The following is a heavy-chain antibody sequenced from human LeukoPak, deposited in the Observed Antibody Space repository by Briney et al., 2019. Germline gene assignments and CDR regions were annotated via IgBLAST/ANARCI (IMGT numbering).Heavy chain of an antibody. D-gene: IGHD2-8*01. J-gene: IGHJ2*01. Sequence: GGSLRLSCAASGFTLSSHDVHWVRQVPGKGLEWISAINVAGNTYYSDSVKGRFSVSRDNAKNSVHLQMTSLRAGDTAVYHYAREPDVYGSWYFDLWGRGTQVTVSS. CDR2: INVAGNT. V-gene: IGHV3-13*01. CDR1: GFTLSSHD. CDR3: AREPDVYGSWYFDL.